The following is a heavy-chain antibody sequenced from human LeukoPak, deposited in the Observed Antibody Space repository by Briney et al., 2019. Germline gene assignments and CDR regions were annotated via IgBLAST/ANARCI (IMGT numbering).Heavy chain of an antibody. J-gene: IGHJ3*01. CDR1: GFTFTSYA. CDR3: ARRPRDTSGYYLGAFHD. V-gene: IGHV3-23*01. CDR2: IGASGADT. D-gene: IGHD3-22*01. Sequence: GGSLRLSCAASGFTFTSYAMTWVRQAPGKGLEWVSVIGASGADTYYSDSVKGRFTVSRDNSQNTLFLHMSSLRAEDTAVYFCARRPRDTSGYYLGAFHDWGQGTTVTVSS.